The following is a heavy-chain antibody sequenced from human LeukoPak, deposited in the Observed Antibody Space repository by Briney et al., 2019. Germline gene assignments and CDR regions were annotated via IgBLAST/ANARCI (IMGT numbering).Heavy chain of an antibody. V-gene: IGHV3-30*18. CDR1: GFTFNSFG. Sequence: GGSLRLSCAASGFTFNSFGMHWVRQAPGKGLEWLAVISYDGRNKYYADSVKGRFTISRDNSKNTLYLQMNSLRAEDTAVYYCAKDFLYSSTVLGGYNWFDPWGQGTLVTVSS. J-gene: IGHJ5*02. CDR2: ISYDGRNK. D-gene: IGHD6-13*01. CDR3: AKDFLYSSTVLGGYNWFDP.